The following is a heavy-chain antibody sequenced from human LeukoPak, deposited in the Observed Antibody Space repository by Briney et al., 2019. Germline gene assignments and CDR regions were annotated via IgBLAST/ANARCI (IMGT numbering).Heavy chain of an antibody. J-gene: IGHJ4*02. D-gene: IGHD1-26*01. CDR3: AQAGGSYPLYFDY. CDR2: ISGSGGST. Sequence: GGSLRSSCPAPGFTFSSYAMSWVRQAQGKGLEWVSAISGSGGSTYYADSVKGRFTISRDNSKNTLYLQMNSLRAEDTAVYYCAQAGGSYPLYFDYWGQGTLVTVSS. CDR1: GFTFSSYA. V-gene: IGHV3-23*01.